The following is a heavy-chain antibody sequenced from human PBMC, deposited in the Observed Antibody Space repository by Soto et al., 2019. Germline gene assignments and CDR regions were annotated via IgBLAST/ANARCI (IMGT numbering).Heavy chain of an antibody. D-gene: IGHD3-3*01. V-gene: IGHV1-8*01. CDR1: EYTFTSYD. Sequence: ASVKVSCKASEYTFTSYDINWVRQATGQGLEWMGWMNPNSGNTGYAQEFQGRVTMTRNTSISTAYMELSSLRSEDTAVYYCASLPSLSYDFWSGYYTRVRNWFDPWGQGTLVTVSS. CDR2: MNPNSGNT. J-gene: IGHJ5*02. CDR3: ASLPSLSYDFWSGYYTRVRNWFDP.